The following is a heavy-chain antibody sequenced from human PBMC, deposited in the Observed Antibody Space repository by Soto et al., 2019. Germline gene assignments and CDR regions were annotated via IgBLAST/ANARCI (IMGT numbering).Heavy chain of an antibody. V-gene: IGHV4-31*03. CDR2: IYYSGST. CDR1: GGSISSGGYY. CDR3: ARDCNGSGWHHGMDV. J-gene: IGHJ6*02. Sequence: PSETLSLTCTVSGGSISSGGYYWSWIRQHPGKGLEWIGYIYYSGSTYYNPSLKSRVTISVDTSKNQFSLKLSSVTAADTAVYYCARDCNGSGWHHGMDVRGQGTTVTVSS. D-gene: IGHD6-19*01.